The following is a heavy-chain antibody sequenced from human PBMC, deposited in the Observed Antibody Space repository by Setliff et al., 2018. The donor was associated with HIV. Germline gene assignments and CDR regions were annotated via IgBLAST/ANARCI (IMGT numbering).Heavy chain of an antibody. CDR2: VDPEDGET. J-gene: IGHJ3*01. Sequence: ASVKVSCKASGYTFTDYYMHWVQQAPGKGLEWMGRVDPEDGETIYAQKFQGRLTIIADESTSTGYMELSSLRSEDTAVYYCASSFRGGFDVWGQGTMVTVSS. V-gene: IGHV1-69-2*01. CDR1: GYTFTDYY. CDR3: ASSFRGGFDV. D-gene: IGHD2-15*01.